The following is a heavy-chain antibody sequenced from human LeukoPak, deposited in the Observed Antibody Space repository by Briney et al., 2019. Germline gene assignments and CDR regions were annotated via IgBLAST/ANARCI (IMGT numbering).Heavy chain of an antibody. CDR3: ARVNYYDSSGYLDY. D-gene: IGHD3-22*01. J-gene: IGHJ4*01. CDR2: SI. V-gene: IGHV3-64*02. Sequence: SIGYADSVKGRFTISRDNSKNTLYLQMGSLRAEDMAVYYCARVNYYDSSGYLDYVGHGTLVAVSS.